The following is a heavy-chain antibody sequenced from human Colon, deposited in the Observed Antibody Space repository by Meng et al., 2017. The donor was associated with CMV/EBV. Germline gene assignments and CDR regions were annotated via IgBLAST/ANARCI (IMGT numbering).Heavy chain of an antibody. CDR3: ARDMDYTSAAYDY. CDR1: GFSFSDYE. V-gene: IGHV3-48*03. Sequence: GESLKISCVASGFSFSDYEMNWVRQAPGKGLEWVSYITTSGSSIHYAASVRGRFTISRDNAQNSLFLHMDSLRAEDTAVYYCARDMDYTSAAYDYWGQGTLVTVSS. CDR2: ITTSGSSI. J-gene: IGHJ4*02. D-gene: IGHD6-19*01.